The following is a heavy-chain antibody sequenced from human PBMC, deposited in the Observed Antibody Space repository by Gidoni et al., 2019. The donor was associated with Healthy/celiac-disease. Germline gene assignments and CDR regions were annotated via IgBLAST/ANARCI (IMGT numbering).Heavy chain of an antibody. Sequence: EVQLVESGGGLVKPGGSLRLSCAASGFTFSSYSMNWVRQAPGKGLEWVSYISSSSSYIYYADSVKGRFTISRDNDKNSLYLQMNSLRAEDTAVYYCARVGSSSGYPLAFDIWGQGTMVTVSS. D-gene: IGHD3-22*01. V-gene: IGHV3-21*01. CDR2: ISSSSSYI. CDR1: GFTFSSYS. CDR3: ARVGSSSGYPLAFDI. J-gene: IGHJ3*02.